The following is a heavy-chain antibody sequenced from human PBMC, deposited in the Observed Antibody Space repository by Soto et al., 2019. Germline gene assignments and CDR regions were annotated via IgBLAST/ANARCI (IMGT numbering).Heavy chain of an antibody. D-gene: IGHD6-13*01. J-gene: IGHJ4*02. CDR3: AREVGSRIDY. CDR2: MPYSGSS. Sequence: TSETLSLTCPVSGVSISSGNYYWTWIRQPPGKGLEWIGYMPYSGSSNYNPSLKSRISISIDTSKNQFSLNLSSVTAADTAVYYCAREVGSRIDYWGQGTLVTVSS. CDR1: GVSISSGNYY. V-gene: IGHV4-61*01.